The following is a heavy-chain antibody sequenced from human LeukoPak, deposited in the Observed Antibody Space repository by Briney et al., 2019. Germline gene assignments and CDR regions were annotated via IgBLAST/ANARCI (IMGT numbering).Heavy chain of an antibody. CDR1: GGSISSSSYY. Sequence: SETLSLTCTVSGGSISSSSYYWGWIRQPPGKGLEWIGSIYYSGSTYYNPSLKSRVTISVYTSKNQFSLKLSSVTAADTAVYYCARHEWELLFPLPTLFDYCGQGTLVTVSS. CDR2: IYYSGST. V-gene: IGHV4-39*01. CDR3: ARHEWELLFPLPTLFDY. D-gene: IGHD1-26*01. J-gene: IGHJ4*02.